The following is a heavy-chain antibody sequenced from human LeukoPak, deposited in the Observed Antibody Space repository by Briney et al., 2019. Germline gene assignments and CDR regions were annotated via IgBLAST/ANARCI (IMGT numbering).Heavy chain of an antibody. Sequence: SQTLSLTCTVSGGSITSGSYYWSWIRQHPGKGLEWIGHISYSGNTYYNPSLKSRLTISIDTSENQFSLKLSSVTVADTAVYYCARGLTTMTTHYLDYWGQGSLVAVSS. J-gene: IGHJ4*02. CDR3: ARGLTTMTTHYLDY. CDR1: GGSITSGSYY. CDR2: ISYSGNT. D-gene: IGHD4-17*01. V-gene: IGHV4-31*03.